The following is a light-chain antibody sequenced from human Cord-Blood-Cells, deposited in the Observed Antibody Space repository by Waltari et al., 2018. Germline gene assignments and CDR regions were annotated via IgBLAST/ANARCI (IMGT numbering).Light chain of an antibody. V-gene: IGLV2-14*01. J-gene: IGLJ2*01. Sequence: QSALPQPPSASGSPGQSTTIASTGSSIAVGVSNFVSWYQQHPGKAPKLMIYEVSNRPSGVSTRFSGSKSRNTATLTISGLQAEDEADYYCSSYTSSSTLFGGGTKLTVL. CDR1: SIAVGVSNF. CDR2: EVS. CDR3: SSYTSSSTL.